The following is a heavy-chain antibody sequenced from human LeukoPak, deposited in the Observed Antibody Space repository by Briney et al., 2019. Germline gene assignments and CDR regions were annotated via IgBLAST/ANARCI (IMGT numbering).Heavy chain of an antibody. CDR2: VRSGGIEK. D-gene: IGHD7-27*01. J-gene: IGHJ4*01. Sequence: PGGSLRLSCAASGFTFSTYTMNWVRQAPGKGLEWVAFVRSGGIEKFYADSVKGRFTISKDNSKRTVHLQMGGLRSEDTAFYYCVKDTAWAFEYWGQGSLVTVSS. V-gene: IGHV3-30*02. CDR1: GFTFSTYT. CDR3: VKDTAWAFEY.